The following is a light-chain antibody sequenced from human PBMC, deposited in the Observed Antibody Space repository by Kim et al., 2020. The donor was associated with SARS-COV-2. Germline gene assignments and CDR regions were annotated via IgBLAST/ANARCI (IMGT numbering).Light chain of an antibody. CDR2: GKN. Sequence: SSELTQDPAVSVALGQTVRITCQGDSHRSYYASWYQQKPGQDPVLVIHGKNNRPSGIPDRFSGSSSGNTASFNITGAQAEDEADYYCNSRDSSGNHRVVFGGGTQLTVL. CDR1: SHRSYY. J-gene: IGLJ2*01. CDR3: NSRDSSGNHRVV. V-gene: IGLV3-19*01.